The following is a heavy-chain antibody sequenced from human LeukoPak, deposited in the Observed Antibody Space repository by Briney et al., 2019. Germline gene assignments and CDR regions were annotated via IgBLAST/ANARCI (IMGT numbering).Heavy chain of an antibody. D-gene: IGHD3-22*01. Sequence: GGCLRLSRGSSVLTYRDYSINCVRQARGKGRECVSSINPTSTSIYYADAAKGRLTIYRENARSSLYLQMNSLRDEDTAVYYCVRLRRNSDRSDYYYFYDYWGQGILVTVSS. CDR1: VLTYRDYS. V-gene: IGHV3-21*01. CDR2: INPTSTSI. CDR3: VRLRRNSDRSDYYYFYDY. J-gene: IGHJ4*02.